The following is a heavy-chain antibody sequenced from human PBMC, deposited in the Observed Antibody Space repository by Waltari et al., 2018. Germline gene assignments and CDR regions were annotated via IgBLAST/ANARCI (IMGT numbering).Heavy chain of an antibody. CDR3: ARGPDMWVGKMFDP. D-gene: IGHD3-9*01. J-gene: IGHJ5*02. CDR1: GGSFRDYY. CDR2: INHSGST. Sequence: QVQLQQWGAGVLKPSETLSLSCAVYGGSFRDYYWSWIRQPPGKGLEWIGEINHSGSTNYNPSLMGRVTISVDMSKNQFSLKLSSVTAADTAVYYCARGPDMWVGKMFDPWGQGTLVTVSS. V-gene: IGHV4-34*01.